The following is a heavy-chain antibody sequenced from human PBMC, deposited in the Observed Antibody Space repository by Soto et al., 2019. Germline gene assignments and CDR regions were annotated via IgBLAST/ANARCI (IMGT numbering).Heavy chain of an antibody. CDR3: ARDWFEDGSSGYYFDY. J-gene: IGHJ4*02. CDR2: ISAYNGNT. CDR1: GYTFTSYG. D-gene: IGHD6-13*01. Sequence: QVQLVQSGAEVKKPGASVKVSCKASGYTFTSYGISWVRQAPGQGLEWMGWISAYNGNTNYAQKLQGRVTMTTDTSTGTAYMELRSLSYDDTAVYYCARDWFEDGSSGYYFDYWGQGNLVTVSS. V-gene: IGHV1-18*04.